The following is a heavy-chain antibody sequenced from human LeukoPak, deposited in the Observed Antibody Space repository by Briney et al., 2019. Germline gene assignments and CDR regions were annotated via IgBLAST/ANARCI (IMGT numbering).Heavy chain of an antibody. CDR1: GYTFTGYY. Sequence: GASVKVSCKASGYTFTGYYMHWVRQAPGQGLEWMGRINSNSGGTNYAQKFQGRVTMTRDTSISTAYMELSRLRSDDTAVYYCARPLGYCSSTSCYADYWGQGTLVTVSS. V-gene: IGHV1-2*06. CDR2: INSNSGGT. J-gene: IGHJ4*02. D-gene: IGHD2-2*01. CDR3: ARPLGYCSSTSCYADY.